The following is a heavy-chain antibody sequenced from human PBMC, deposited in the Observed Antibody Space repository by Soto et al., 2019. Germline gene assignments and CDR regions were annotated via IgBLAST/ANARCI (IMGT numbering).Heavy chain of an antibody. D-gene: IGHD6-13*01. CDR1: GYTFTSYG. V-gene: IGHV1-18*01. CDR3: ARGGPGGIAAAGTPLLYYYYGMDV. CDR2: ISAYNGNT. J-gene: IGHJ6*02. Sequence: QVQLVQSGAEVKKPGASVKVSCTASGYTFTSYGISWVRQAPGQGLEWMGWISAYNGNTNYAQKLQGRVTMTTDTATSTAYMELRSLRSDGTAVYYCARGGPGGIAAAGTPLLYYYYGMDVWGQGTTVTVSS.